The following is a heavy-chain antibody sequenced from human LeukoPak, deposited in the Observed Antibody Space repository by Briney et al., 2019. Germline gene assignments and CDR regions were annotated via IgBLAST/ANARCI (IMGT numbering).Heavy chain of an antibody. CDR2: INHSGST. D-gene: IGHD5-18*01. V-gene: IGHV4-34*01. CDR3: ARRHRYYSYGGAFDY. Sequence: SETLSLTCAVYGGSFSGYYWSWIRQPPGKGLEWIGEINHSGSTNYNPSLKSRVTISVDTSKNQFSLKLSSVTAADTAVYYCARRHRYYSYGGAFDYWGQGTLVTVSS. J-gene: IGHJ4*02. CDR1: GGSFSGYY.